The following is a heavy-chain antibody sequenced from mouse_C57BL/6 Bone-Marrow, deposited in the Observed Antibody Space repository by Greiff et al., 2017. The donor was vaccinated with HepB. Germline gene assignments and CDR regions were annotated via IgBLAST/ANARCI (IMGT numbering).Heavy chain of an antibody. Sequence: QVQLKQPGAELVKPGASVKLSCKASGYTFTSYWMHWVKQRPGQGLEWIGMIHPNSGSTNYNEKFKSKATLTVDKSSSTAYMQLSSLTSEDSAVYYCARGGYGSGAYWGQGTLVTVSA. CDR1: GYTFTSYW. CDR2: IHPNSGST. J-gene: IGHJ3*01. V-gene: IGHV1-64*01. D-gene: IGHD1-1*01. CDR3: ARGGYGSGAY.